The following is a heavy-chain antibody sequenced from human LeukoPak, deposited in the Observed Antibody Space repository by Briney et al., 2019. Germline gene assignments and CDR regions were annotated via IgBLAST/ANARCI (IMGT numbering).Heavy chain of an antibody. J-gene: IGHJ5*02. CDR1: GGSISSYY. Sequence: SETLSLTCTVSGGSISSYYWSWIRQPPGKGLEWIGYIYYSGSTNYNPSLKSRVTISVDTSKNQFSLKLSSVTAADTAVYYCARVFSSSWYGGGSFDPWGQGTLVTVSS. D-gene: IGHD6-13*01. CDR2: IYYSGST. V-gene: IGHV4-59*01. CDR3: ARVFSSSWYGGGSFDP.